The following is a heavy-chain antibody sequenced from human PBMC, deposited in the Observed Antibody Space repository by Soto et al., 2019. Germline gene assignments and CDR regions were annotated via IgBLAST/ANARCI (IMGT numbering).Heavy chain of an antibody. J-gene: IGHJ4*02. CDR2: ISWNSGRI. D-gene: IGHD3-16*02. CDR3: ARSGVFIASDYFGF. Sequence: EVQLVQYGGGWVQPGRSLRLSCGASGFTFDDYGMHWVRQAPGKGLGWVSSISWNSGRIGYADSVKGRFTISRDNVKNSLYLQMNSLRAEDTALYYCARSGVFIASDYFGFWGQGTLVTVSS. CDR1: GFTFDDYG. V-gene: IGHV3-9*01.